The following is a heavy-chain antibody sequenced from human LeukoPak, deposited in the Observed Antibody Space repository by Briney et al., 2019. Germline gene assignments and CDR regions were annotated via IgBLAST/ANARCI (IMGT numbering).Heavy chain of an antibody. CDR2: SRNEGHSYST. CDR1: GFTFSDHY. V-gene: IGHV3-72*01. D-gene: IGHD3-10*01. J-gene: IGHJ4*02. Sequence: PGGSLRLSCAVSGFTFSDHYMDWVRQAPGKGLEWIGRSRNEGHSYSTGFAESVRGRAALSRDHSRDSLYLQINSLRTDDTAVYYCVALLRGIGYWGQGTLVTVSS. CDR3: VALLRGIGY.